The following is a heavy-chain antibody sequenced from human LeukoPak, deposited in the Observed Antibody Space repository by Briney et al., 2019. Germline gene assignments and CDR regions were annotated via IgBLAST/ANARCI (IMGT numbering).Heavy chain of an antibody. CDR2: IRYDGSNK. CDR1: GFTFSSYG. Sequence: PGGSLRLSCAASGFTFSSYGMHWVRQAPGKGLEWVAFIRYDGSNKYYADSVKGRFTISRDNSKNTLYLQMNSLRAEDTAVYYCAKDRRWNTRVFDYWGQGTLVTVSS. V-gene: IGHV3-30*02. J-gene: IGHJ4*02. D-gene: IGHD1/OR15-1a*01. CDR3: AKDRRWNTRVFDY.